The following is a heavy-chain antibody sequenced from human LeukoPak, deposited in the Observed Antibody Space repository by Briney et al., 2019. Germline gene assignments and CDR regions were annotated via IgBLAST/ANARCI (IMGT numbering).Heavy chain of an antibody. J-gene: IGHJ4*02. CDR2: IIPIFGTA. CDR3: ARRKGYCSSTSCYGPDLDY. V-gene: IGHV1-69*01. CDR1: GGTFSSYA. D-gene: IGHD2-2*01. Sequence: SVKVSCKASGGTFSSYAISWARQAPGQGLEWMGWIIPIFGTANYAQKFQGRVTITADESTSTAYMELSSLRSEDTAVYYCARRKGYCSSTSCYGPDLDYWGQGTLVTVSS.